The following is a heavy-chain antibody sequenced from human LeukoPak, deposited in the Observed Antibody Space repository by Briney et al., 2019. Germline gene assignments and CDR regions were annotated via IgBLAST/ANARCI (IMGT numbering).Heavy chain of an antibody. D-gene: IGHD4/OR15-4a*01. V-gene: IGHV3-23*01. CDR2: IGGGGRDT. J-gene: IGHJ6*03. Sequence: GGSLRLSCAASGFTFSSYGVHWVRQTPGKGLEWLSTIGGGGRDTFYADSVKGRFTVSRDNSKNTLYLQMSSLRAEDTAVYFCAKNRGANYYNYYMDVWGKGTTVTVSS. CDR3: AKNRGANYYNYYMDV. CDR1: GFTFSSYG.